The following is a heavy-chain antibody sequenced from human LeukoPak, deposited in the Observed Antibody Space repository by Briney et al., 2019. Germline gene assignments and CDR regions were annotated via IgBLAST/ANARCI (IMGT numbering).Heavy chain of an antibody. Sequence: PGGSLRLSCAASGFTFSSYEMNWVRQAPGKGLEWVSYISRSGSTIYYADSVRGRFTISRGNAKNSLYLQMNSLRAEDTAVYYCARDAPGTVTNDYWGQGTLVTVSS. CDR1: GFTFSSYE. D-gene: IGHD4-17*01. CDR2: ISRSGSTI. J-gene: IGHJ4*02. V-gene: IGHV3-48*03. CDR3: ARDAPGTVTNDY.